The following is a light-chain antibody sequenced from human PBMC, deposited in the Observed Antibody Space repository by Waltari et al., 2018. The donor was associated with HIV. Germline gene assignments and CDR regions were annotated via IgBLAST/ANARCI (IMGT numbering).Light chain of an antibody. CDR2: DNN. V-gene: IGLV1-51*01. CDR1: SATLANDY. Sequence: QSVLTQPPSVSAAPGQTVTISCSGSSATLANDYVSWYQHVPGAAPKLLIYDNNKPPSWIPDRFSGSKSGTSATLDLTGLQTGDEADYYCGTWDPRLSVGVFGGGTKLTVL. J-gene: IGLJ2*01. CDR3: GTWDPRLSVGV.